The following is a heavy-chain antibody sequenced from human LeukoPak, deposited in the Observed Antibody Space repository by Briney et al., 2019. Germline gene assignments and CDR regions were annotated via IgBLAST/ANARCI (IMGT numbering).Heavy chain of an antibody. V-gene: IGHV4-4*07. Sequence: SETLSLTCTVSGGSIGWDYWSWIRQSAGKGLEWIGRIYKSGSTNYNPSFRSRVTMSVDTSKNQFSLNVTSVTAADMAVYYCAREEYFQDSNGYSYYFHSWGQGSLVTVSS. CDR1: GGSIGWDY. CDR2: IYKSGST. D-gene: IGHD3-22*01. CDR3: AREEYFQDSNGYSYYFHS. J-gene: IGHJ4*02.